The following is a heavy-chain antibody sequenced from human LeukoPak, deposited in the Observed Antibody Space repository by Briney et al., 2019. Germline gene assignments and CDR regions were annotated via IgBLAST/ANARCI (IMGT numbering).Heavy chain of an antibody. J-gene: IGHJ4*02. CDR1: GFTFSSYA. CDR2: ISGSGGST. D-gene: IGHD6-13*01. V-gene: IGHV3-23*01. Sequence: GGSLRLSCAASGFTFSSYAMSWVRQAPGKGLEWVSLISGSGGSTYYADSVKGRFTISRDNSKNTLYLQMNSLRAEDTAVYYCARAPGYRSFLDYWGQGTLVTVSS. CDR3: ARAPGYRSFLDY.